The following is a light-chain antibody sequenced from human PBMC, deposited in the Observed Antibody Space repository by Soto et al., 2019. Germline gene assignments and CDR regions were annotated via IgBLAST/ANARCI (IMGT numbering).Light chain of an antibody. CDR3: QQYNSYSGMYA. J-gene: IGKJ2*01. Sequence: DIQMTQSPSTLSASVGDRVTITCRASQNVDRWLAWYQQKPGKAPKLLIYMASTLEGGVPSRFSGSGSGTEFTITIDSLQPDDFATHYCQQYNSYSGMYAFGPGTKLDVK. CDR1: QNVDRW. V-gene: IGKV1-5*03. CDR2: MAS.